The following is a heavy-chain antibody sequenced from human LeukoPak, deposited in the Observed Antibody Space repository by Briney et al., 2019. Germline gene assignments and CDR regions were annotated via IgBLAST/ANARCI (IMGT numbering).Heavy chain of an antibody. CDR1: GGTFSSYA. CDR2: INPSGGST. Sequence: ASVKVSCKASGGTFSSYAISWVRQAPGQGLEWMGIINPSGGSTSYAQKFQGRVTMTRDTSTSTVYMELSSLRSEDTAVYYCARDLASSGYYYWGQGTLVTVSS. J-gene: IGHJ4*02. V-gene: IGHV1-46*01. D-gene: IGHD3-22*01. CDR3: ARDLASSGYYY.